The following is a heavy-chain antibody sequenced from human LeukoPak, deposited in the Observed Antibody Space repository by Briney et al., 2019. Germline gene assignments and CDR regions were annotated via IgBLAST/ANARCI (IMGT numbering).Heavy chain of an antibody. CDR3: TTSLITMVRGVIKKRVRDYGMDV. Sequence: GGSLRLSCAASGFTFSNAWMSWVRQAPGKGLEWVGRIKSKADGGTTDYAAPVKGRFTISRDDSKNTLYLQMNSLKTEDTAVNYCTTSLITMVRGVIKKRVRDYGMDVWGQGTTVTVSS. D-gene: IGHD3-10*01. J-gene: IGHJ6*02. CDR1: GFTFSNAW. V-gene: IGHV3-15*01. CDR2: IKSKADGGTT.